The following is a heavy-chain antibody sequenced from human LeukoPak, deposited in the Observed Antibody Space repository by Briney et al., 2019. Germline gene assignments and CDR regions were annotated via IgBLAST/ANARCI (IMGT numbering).Heavy chain of an antibody. D-gene: IGHD6-13*01. CDR2: ISYDGSNK. Sequence: GGSLRLSCAASGFTFSSYAMPWVRQAPGKGLEWVAVISYDGSNKYYADSVKGRFTISRDNSKNTLYLQMNSLRAEDTAVYYCARDLIAAAYWGQGTLVTVSS. CDR3: ARDLIAAAY. CDR1: GFTFSSYA. J-gene: IGHJ4*02. V-gene: IGHV3-30*01.